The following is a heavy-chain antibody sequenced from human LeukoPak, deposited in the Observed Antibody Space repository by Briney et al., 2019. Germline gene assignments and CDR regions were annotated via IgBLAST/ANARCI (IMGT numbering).Heavy chain of an antibody. V-gene: IGHV3-30-3*01. J-gene: IGHJ4*02. Sequence: PGGSLRLSCAASGFTFSSYAMHWVRQAPGKGLEWVAVISYDGSNKYYADSVKGRFTISRDYAKNSLYLQMNSLRAEDTAVYYCARMNYVSSGWGAPFDYWGQGTLVTVSS. CDR2: ISYDGSNK. CDR3: ARMNYVSSGWGAPFDY. CDR1: GFTFSSYA. D-gene: IGHD3-16*01.